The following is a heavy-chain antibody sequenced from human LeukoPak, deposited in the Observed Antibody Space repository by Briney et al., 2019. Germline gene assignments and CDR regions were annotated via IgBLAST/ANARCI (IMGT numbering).Heavy chain of an antibody. D-gene: IGHD6-13*01. Sequence: GGSLRLSCAASGFTFSSYWMHWVRQAPGKGLLCVSRINSDGSSTSYADSVKGRFTISRDNAKNTLYLQMNSLRAEDTAVYYCVREGQRGAAAGLYFDYWGQGTLVTVSS. CDR1: GFTFSSYW. CDR3: VREGQRGAAAGLYFDY. CDR2: INSDGSST. J-gene: IGHJ4*02. V-gene: IGHV3-74*01.